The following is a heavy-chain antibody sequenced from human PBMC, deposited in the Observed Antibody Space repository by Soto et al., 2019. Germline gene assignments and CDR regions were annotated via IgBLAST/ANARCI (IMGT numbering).Heavy chain of an antibody. V-gene: IGHV3-30-3*01. CDR2: ISYDGSNK. CDR1: GFTFSSYA. Sequence: QVQLVESGGGVVQPGRSLRLSCAASGFTFSSYAMHWVRQAPGKGLEWVAVISYDGSNKYYADSVKGRFTISRDNSKNKLHLQMNSVRAEDTAVCYCARDGLLGYFDYWGQGTLVTVSS. J-gene: IGHJ4*02. D-gene: IGHD3-16*01. CDR3: ARDGLLGYFDY.